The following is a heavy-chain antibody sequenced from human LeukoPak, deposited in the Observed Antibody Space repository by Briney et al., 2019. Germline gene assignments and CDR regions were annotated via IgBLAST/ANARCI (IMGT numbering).Heavy chain of an antibody. CDR2: IRYDGSNK. D-gene: IGHD3-10*01. CDR3: ANLWFGELSWGMDV. CDR1: GFTFSSYG. J-gene: IGHJ6*02. V-gene: IGHV3-30*02. Sequence: GGSLRLSCAASGFTFSSYGMHWVRQAPGKGLEWVAFIRYDGSNKYYADSVKGRFTISRDNSKNTLYLQMNSLRAEDTAVYYCANLWFGELSWGMDVWGQGTTVTVSS.